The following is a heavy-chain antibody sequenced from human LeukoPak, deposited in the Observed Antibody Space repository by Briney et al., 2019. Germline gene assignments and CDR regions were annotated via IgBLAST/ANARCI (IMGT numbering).Heavy chain of an antibody. D-gene: IGHD2-2*01. CDR1: GFTFSSYS. CDR3: ARDSIVVVPAAMRYYYYGMDV. V-gene: IGHV3-21*01. J-gene: IGHJ6*02. Sequence: KPGGSPRLSCAASGFTFSSYSMNWVRQAPGKGLEWVSSIKGRFTISRDNAKNSLYLQMNSLRAEDTAVYYCARDSIVVVPAAMRYYYYGMDVWGQGTTVTVSS. CDR2: I.